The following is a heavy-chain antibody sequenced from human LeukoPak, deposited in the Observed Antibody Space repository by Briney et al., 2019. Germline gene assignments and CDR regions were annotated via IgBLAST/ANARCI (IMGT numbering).Heavy chain of an antibody. CDR2: INHSGST. D-gene: IGHD1-26*01. Sequence: SETLSLTCAVYGGSFSGYYWSWIRQPPGKGLEWIGEINHSGSTNYNPSLKSRVTISVDTSKNQFSLKLSSVTAADTAVYYCARESWRPGTFDIWGQGTMVTVSS. CDR3: ARESWRPGTFDI. J-gene: IGHJ3*02. V-gene: IGHV4-34*01. CDR1: GGSFSGYY.